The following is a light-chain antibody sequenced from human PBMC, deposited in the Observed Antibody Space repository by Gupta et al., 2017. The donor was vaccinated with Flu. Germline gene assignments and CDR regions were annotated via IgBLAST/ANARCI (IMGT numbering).Light chain of an antibody. CDR2: SNN. J-gene: IGLJ3*02. CDR1: SSNFGSKT. Sequence: QSVLTQPSSASGTPGQRVTVSCFGSSSNFGSKTVNWYQQLPGTAPKVLIYSNNQRPSGVPDRFSGSKSGTSASLAISDLQSDDEADYYCSTWDDSLNAWVFGGGTKLTVL. V-gene: IGLV1-44*01. CDR3: STWDDSLNAWV.